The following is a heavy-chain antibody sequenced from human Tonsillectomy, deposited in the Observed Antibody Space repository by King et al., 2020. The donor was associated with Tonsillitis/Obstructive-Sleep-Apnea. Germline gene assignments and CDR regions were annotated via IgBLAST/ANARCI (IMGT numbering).Heavy chain of an antibody. V-gene: IGHV3-11*05. D-gene: IGHD2-15*01. CDR2: ISSSSSYT. CDR1: GFTFSDYY. CDR3: ARVYCSGGSGYFVPWTFDI. J-gene: IGHJ3*02. Sequence: VQLVESGGGLVKPGGSLRLSCAASGFTFSDYYMSWIRQAPGEGLEWVSYISSSSSYTNYADSVKGRFTISRDNDKNSLYLQMNSLRAEDTAVYYCARVYCSGGSGYFVPWTFDIWGQGTMVTVSS.